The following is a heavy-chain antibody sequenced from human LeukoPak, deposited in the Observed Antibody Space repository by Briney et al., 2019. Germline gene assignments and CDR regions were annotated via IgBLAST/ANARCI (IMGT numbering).Heavy chain of an antibody. Sequence: GGSLRLSCVASGFTFSSDAMHWVRQTPGKGLEWVAVISYDGNEKYQVDSVKGRFTISRDNSKNTLYLQMNSLRAEDTAVYYCARADIVVVVAAPNFLDYWGQGTLVTVSS. V-gene: IGHV3-30-3*01. CDR2: ISYDGNEK. D-gene: IGHD2-15*01. CDR3: ARADIVVVVAAPNFLDY. CDR1: GFTFSSDA. J-gene: IGHJ4*02.